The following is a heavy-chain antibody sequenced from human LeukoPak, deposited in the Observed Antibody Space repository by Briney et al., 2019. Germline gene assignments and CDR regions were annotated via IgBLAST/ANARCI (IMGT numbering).Heavy chain of an antibody. CDR2: IYSSGST. Sequence: PSETLSLTCTVSGGSISSYYWSWIRQPPGKGLEWIGYIYSSGSTNYNPSLKSRLTISVDASKNQFSLKLTSVTAADTAVYYCARAYYYGSGSYGLDYWGQGTLVTASS. D-gene: IGHD3-10*01. CDR3: ARAYYYGSGSYGLDY. V-gene: IGHV4-59*01. CDR1: GGSISSYY. J-gene: IGHJ4*02.